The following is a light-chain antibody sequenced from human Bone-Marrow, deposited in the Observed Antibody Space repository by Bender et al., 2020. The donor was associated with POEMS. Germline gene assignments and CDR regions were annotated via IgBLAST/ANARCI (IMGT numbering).Light chain of an antibody. CDR2: EVS. CDR1: SRDIGDYNY. CDR3: CSYAGSSTFEV. Sequence: QSALTQPPSASGSLGQSVTIACTGTSRDIGDYNYVSWYQQRPGKAPKLMIYEVSKRPSGVSNRFSGSKSGNTASLTISGLQAEDEADYYCCSYAGSSTFEVFGGGTKLTVL. J-gene: IGLJ3*02. V-gene: IGLV2-23*02.